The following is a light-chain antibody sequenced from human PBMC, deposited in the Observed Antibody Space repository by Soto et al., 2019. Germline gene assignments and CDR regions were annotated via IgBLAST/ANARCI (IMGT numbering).Light chain of an antibody. V-gene: IGLV1-40*01. CDR1: SSNIGGGYD. J-gene: IGLJ1*01. CDR3: QSYDSSLSAYV. Sequence: QAVVTQPPSVSGAPGQRVTISCTGSSSNIGGGYDVHWYQQFSGTGPRLLMYANDNRPSGVPDRFFGSKSGTSASLAITGLQAEDEADYYCQSYDSSLSAYVFGSGTQLTVL. CDR2: AND.